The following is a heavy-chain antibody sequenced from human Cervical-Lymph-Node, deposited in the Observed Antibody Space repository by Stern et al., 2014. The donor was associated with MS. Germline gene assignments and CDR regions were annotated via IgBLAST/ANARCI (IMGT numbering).Heavy chain of an antibody. CDR2: IDWEDEK. Sequence: ESGPALVKPTQTLTLTCTFSGFSLSSSGMCVGLIRQPPGKALEWVALIDWEDEKYYSTSLKSRLTISKDTSENQVVLTVANMDPVDTATYYCARLDSGSHLDAFDIWGQGTLVTVSS. CDR1: GFSLSSSGMC. D-gene: IGHD1-26*01. V-gene: IGHV2-70*13. CDR3: ARLDSGSHLDAFDI. J-gene: IGHJ3*02.